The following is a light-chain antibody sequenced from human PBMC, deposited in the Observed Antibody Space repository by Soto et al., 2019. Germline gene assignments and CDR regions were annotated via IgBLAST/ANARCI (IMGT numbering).Light chain of an antibody. CDR2: DAS. J-gene: IGKJ5*01. CDR1: QNIGTS. Sequence: MVFPESPANLSLSTGERATLSCRAGQNIGTSLVWSQQKPGQSPRLLIYDASHRATGVPARFSGSGSGTDFTLTISSLEPEDFAVYYCQQRSVWPIAFGQGTRVEIK. V-gene: IGKV3-11*01. CDR3: QQRSVWPIA.